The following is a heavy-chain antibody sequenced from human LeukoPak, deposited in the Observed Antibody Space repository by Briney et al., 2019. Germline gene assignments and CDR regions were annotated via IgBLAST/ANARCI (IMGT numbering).Heavy chain of an antibody. CDR2: IYHSGST. CDR3: ARAGTDGYYYYMDV. J-gene: IGHJ6*03. Sequence: SETLSLTCAVSGYSIGSGYYWGWIRQPPGKGLEWIGSIYHSGSTYYNPSLKSRVTISVDTSKNQFSLKLSSVTAADTAVYYCARAGTDGYYYYMDVWGKGTTVTVSS. CDR1: GYSIGSGYY. D-gene: IGHD1-1*01. V-gene: IGHV4-38-2*01.